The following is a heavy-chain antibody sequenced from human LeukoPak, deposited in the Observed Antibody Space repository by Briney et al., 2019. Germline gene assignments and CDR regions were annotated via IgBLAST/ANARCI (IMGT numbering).Heavy chain of an antibody. D-gene: IGHD2-2*02. V-gene: IGHV1-2*02. CDR1: GYTFTGYY. CDR3: ARRMDIVVVPAAIRGFSQFDP. Sequence: ASVKVSCKASGYTFTGYYMHLVRQAPGQGLERMGWINPNTGGTNYAQKFQGRVTMTRDTSISTAYMELSRLRSDDTAVYYCARRMDIVVVPAAIRGFSQFDPWGQGTLVTVSS. CDR2: INPNTGGT. J-gene: IGHJ5*02.